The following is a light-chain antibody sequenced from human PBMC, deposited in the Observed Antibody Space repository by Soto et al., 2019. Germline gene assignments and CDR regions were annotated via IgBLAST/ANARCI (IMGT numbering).Light chain of an antibody. CDR2: WAS. V-gene: IGKV4-1*01. J-gene: IGKJ2*01. CDR3: QQSHSFPHT. Sequence: DIVMTQSPDSLAVSLGERATINCKSSQSVLNSSNNKNSLVWYQQKPGQPPKLLIYWASSRESGVPDRFNGSGSGTNFTLTISSLQAEDVAVYHCQQSHSFPHTFGQGTKLEIK. CDR1: QSVLNSSNNKNS.